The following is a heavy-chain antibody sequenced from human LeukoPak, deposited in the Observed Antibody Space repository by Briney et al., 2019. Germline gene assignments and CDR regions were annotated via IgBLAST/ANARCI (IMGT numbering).Heavy chain of an antibody. J-gene: IGHJ4*02. CDR3: ARVGYSYGYDY. D-gene: IGHD5-18*01. CDR2: MIGDGSST. Sequence: GGSLRLSCAASGFTFSNYWMHWVRQGPGKGLVWVSRMIGDGSSTSYADSVKGRFTISRDNAKSTLYLRMNSLRAEDTAVYYCARVGYSYGYDYWGQGTLVTVSS. V-gene: IGHV3-74*01. CDR1: GFTFSNYW.